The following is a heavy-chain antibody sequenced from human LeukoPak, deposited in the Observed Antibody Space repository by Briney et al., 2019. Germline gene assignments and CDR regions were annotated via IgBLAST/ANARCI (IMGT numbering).Heavy chain of an antibody. CDR3: AREYYGSGSYYIGSYYYYYGMDV. D-gene: IGHD3-10*01. V-gene: IGHV1-3*01. Sequence: ASVTVSCQASGYTFTSYVMHWVRQAPGQRLEWMGWINAGNGNTKYSQKFQGRVTITRDTSVSTAYMELSSLRSEDTAVYYCAREYYGSGSYYIGSYYYYYGMDVWGKGTTVTVSS. CDR1: GYTFTSYV. J-gene: IGHJ6*04. CDR2: INAGNGNT.